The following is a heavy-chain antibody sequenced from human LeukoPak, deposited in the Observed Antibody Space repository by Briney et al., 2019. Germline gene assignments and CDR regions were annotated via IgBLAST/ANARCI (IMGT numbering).Heavy chain of an antibody. D-gene: IGHD3-16*01. CDR1: GFTFSNYE. J-gene: IGHJ4*02. V-gene: IGHV3-48*03. CDR2: ISSSGSMI. Sequence: PGGSLRLSCAASGFTFSNYEMNWVRQAPGEGLEWVSYISSSGSMIYYADSVKGRFTIPRDNAKNSLYLQMNSLRAEDTAVYYCARDRDGGDYWGQGTLVTVSS. CDR3: ARDRDGGDY.